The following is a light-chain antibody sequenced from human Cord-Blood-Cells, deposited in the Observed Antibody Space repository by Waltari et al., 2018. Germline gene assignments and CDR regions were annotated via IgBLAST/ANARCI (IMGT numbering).Light chain of an antibody. CDR3: CSYAGSYTWV. Sequence: QSALTQPRSVSGSPGQSVTISCTGTSSDVGGYTYVSWYHQHPGKAPKLMIYDASKRPSGVPDRFSGSKSGNTASLTISGLQAEDEAGYYCCSYAGSYTWVFGGGTKLTVL. CDR2: DAS. J-gene: IGLJ3*02. V-gene: IGLV2-11*01. CDR1: SSDVGGYTY.